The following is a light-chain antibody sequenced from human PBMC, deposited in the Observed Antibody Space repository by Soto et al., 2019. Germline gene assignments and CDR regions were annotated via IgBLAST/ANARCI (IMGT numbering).Light chain of an antibody. Sequence: MTQSPSTLSASVVDTVTVTCMASQSVSSYLAWYQQKPGQAPRLLIYGASTRATGIPARFSGSGSGTEFTLTISSLQSEDFAVYYCQQYNNWPRTCGQGTKVDI. V-gene: IGKV3-15*01. CDR2: GAS. J-gene: IGKJ1*01. CDR3: QQYNNWPRT. CDR1: QSVSSY.